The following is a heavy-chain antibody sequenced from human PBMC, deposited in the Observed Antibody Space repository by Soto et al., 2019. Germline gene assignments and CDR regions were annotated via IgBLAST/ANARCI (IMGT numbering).Heavy chain of an antibody. Sequence: GGSLRLSCAASGFTFDDYAMHWVRQAPGKGLEWVSGISWNSGSIGYADSVKGRFTISRDNAKNSLYLQMNSLRAEDTALYYCAKDMGVVGIDAFDIWGQGTMVTVSS. D-gene: IGHD2-21*01. CDR1: GFTFDDYA. CDR2: ISWNSGSI. J-gene: IGHJ3*02. V-gene: IGHV3-9*01. CDR3: AKDMGVVGIDAFDI.